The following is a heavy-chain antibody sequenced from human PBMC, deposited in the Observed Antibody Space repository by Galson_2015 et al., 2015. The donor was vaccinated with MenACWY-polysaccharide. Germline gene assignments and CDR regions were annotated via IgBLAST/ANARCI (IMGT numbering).Heavy chain of an antibody. CDR1: GFSFSTTRVG. J-gene: IGHJ4*02. CDR2: VYWDDDK. Sequence: PSLVKPTQPLTMPCTFSGFSFSTTRVGVAWIRQSPGKALEWLALVYWDDDKHYSPSLKNRVTIIKDTSKHQVVLTMTNMDPVDTPTYYCALGEAAPPEPLKFDFWGQGALVSVSS. D-gene: IGHD3-16*01. V-gene: IGHV2-5*02. CDR3: ALGEAAPPEPLKFDF.